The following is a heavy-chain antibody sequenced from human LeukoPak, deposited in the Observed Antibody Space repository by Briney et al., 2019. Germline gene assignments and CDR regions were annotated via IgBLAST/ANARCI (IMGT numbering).Heavy chain of an antibody. D-gene: IGHD2-15*01. J-gene: IGHJ4*02. V-gene: IGHV3-21*01. CDR2: ISSSSTYI. Sequence: PGGSLRLSCAASGFTFSSYSINWVRQAPGKGLEWVSSISSSSTYIYYADSVKGRFTISRDNAKNSLYLQMNSLRAEDTAVYYCARGGAGYDYLDYWGQGTLVTVSS. CDR1: GFTFSSYS. CDR3: ARGGAGYDYLDY.